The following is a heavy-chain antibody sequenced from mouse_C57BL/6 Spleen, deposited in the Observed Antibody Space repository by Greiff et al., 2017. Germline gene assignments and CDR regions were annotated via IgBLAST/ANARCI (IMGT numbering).Heavy chain of an antibody. J-gene: IGHJ2*01. V-gene: IGHV5-6*01. CDR3: AIHGGITTVVATDYFDY. D-gene: IGHD1-1*01. Sequence: EVKLMESGGDLVKPGGSLKLSCAASGFTFSSYGMSWVRQTPDKRLEWVATISSGGSYTYYPDSVKGRFTISRDNAKNTLYLQMSSLKSEATAMYDCAIHGGITTVVATDYFDYWVQGTTLTVSS. CDR1: GFTFSSYG. CDR2: ISSGGSYT.